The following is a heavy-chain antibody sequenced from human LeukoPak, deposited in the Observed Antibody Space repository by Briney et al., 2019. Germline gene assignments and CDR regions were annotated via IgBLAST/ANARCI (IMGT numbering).Heavy chain of an antibody. Sequence: GRSLRLSCAASGFTFSSYGMHWVRQAPGKGLEWVAVIWYDGSKTYYGDSVKGRFTISRDNSESTLYLDMNRLRAEDTAVYYCAREPEYFDYWGQGALVTVSS. CDR1: GFTFSSYG. V-gene: IGHV3-33*01. CDR2: IWYDGSKT. D-gene: IGHD1-14*01. J-gene: IGHJ4*02. CDR3: AREPEYFDY.